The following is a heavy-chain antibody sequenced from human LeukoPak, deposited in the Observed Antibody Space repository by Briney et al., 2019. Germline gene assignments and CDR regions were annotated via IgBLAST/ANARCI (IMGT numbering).Heavy chain of an antibody. Sequence: GGSLRLSCAASGFTFSNYWMNWVRQAPGKGLEWVSSISTSRSYIFYADSVKGRFTISRDNAKNSLFLQMNSLKAEDTAVYYCARVSTVADISDYWGQGTLVTVSS. CDR2: ISTSRSYI. CDR1: GFTFSNYW. D-gene: IGHD4-23*01. V-gene: IGHV3-21*01. CDR3: ARVSTVADISDY. J-gene: IGHJ4*02.